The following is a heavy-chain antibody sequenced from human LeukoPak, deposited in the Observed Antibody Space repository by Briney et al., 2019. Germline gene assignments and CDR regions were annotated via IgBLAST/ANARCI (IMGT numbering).Heavy chain of an antibody. CDR3: ARRKITATGTPFDY. D-gene: IGHD1-1*01. CDR1: GGSISSDIYY. CDR2: IYTSGST. Sequence: PSQTLSLTCTVSGGSISSDIYYWSWIRQPAGKGLEWIRRIYTSGSTNYNPSLKSRVTISVDTSKNQFSLKLSSVTAADAAVYYCARRKITATGTPFDYWGQGTLVTVSS. V-gene: IGHV4-61*02. J-gene: IGHJ4*02.